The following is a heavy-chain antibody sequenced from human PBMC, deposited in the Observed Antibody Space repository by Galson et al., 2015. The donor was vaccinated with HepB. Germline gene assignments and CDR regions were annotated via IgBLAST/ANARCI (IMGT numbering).Heavy chain of an antibody. D-gene: IGHD2-2*01. CDR3: SRDRGQYCASSNCYATDY. J-gene: IGHJ4*02. V-gene: IGHV3-49*03. CDR2: IRSKAYGGTT. Sequence: SLRLSCAASGFTFGDYAMNWFRQAPGKGLEWVGFIRSKAYGGTTEYAASVKGRFTISRDDSKSIAYLQMDSLKTEDTAVYYGSRDRGQYCASSNCYATDYWGQGTLVTVSS. CDR1: GFTFGDYA.